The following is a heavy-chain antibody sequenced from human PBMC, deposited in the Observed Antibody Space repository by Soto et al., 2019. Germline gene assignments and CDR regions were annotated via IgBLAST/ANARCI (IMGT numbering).Heavy chain of an antibody. D-gene: IGHD6-13*01. CDR2: INPSGGST. J-gene: IGHJ4*02. CDR1: GYTFTSYA. Sequence: ASVKVSCKASGYTFTSYAMHWVRQAPGQRLEWMGIINPSGGSTSNAQKFQGRITMTRDTSTSTDYMELSSLRSDDTAVYYCTRGRGIAAAGYFDYWGQGTLVTVSS. V-gene: IGHV1-46*03. CDR3: TRGRGIAAAGYFDY.